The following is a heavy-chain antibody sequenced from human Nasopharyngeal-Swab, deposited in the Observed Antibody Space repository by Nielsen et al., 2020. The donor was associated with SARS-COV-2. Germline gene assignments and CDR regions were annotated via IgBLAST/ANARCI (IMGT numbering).Heavy chain of an antibody. J-gene: IGHJ6*02. CDR3: ARDPPHYDILTGYSPGGMDV. D-gene: IGHD3-9*01. Sequence: VRQAPGKGLEWVSVIYSGGGTYYADSVKGRFTISRDNSKNTLYLQMNSLRAEDTAVYYCARDPPHYDILTGYSPGGMDVWGQGTTVTVSS. V-gene: IGHV3-53*01. CDR2: IYSGGGT.